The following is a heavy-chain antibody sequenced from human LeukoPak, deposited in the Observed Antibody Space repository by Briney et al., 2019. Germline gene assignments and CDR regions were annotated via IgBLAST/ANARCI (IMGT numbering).Heavy chain of an antibody. V-gene: IGHV1-18*01. CDR1: GYTFTSYG. CDR2: ISGYNGNT. CDR3: ARDRRYMYV. Sequence: ASVTVSCKASGYTFTSYGISWVRQAPGQGLEWMGWISGYNGNTNYAQKLQGRVTMTTDTSTSTAYMGLGSLRSGDTAVYYCARDRRYMYVWGKETTGTVSS. J-gene: IGHJ6*03.